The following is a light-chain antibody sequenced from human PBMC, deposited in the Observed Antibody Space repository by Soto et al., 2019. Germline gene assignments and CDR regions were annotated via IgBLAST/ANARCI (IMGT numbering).Light chain of an antibody. V-gene: IGKV1D-12*01. CDR2: GSS. J-gene: IGKJ4*01. CDR3: QQANSLPLT. CDR1: QDISSW. Sequence: DIQMTQSPSSVSASVGDRVTITCRASQDISSWLAWYQQKPGKAPKVLIFGSSILQSGVPSRFSGSGSGTDFSLTISSLQPEDFANYYCQQANSLPLTFGGGTKVEIK.